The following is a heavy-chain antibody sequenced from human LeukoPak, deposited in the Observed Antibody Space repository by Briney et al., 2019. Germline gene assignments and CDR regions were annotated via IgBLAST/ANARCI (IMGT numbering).Heavy chain of an antibody. V-gene: IGHV4-39*07. CDR2: IYYSGST. CDR3: ARESITMVRGARGFDY. Sequence: SETLSLTCTVSGGSISSGTYYWGWIRQSPGKMGLEWIGNIYYSGSTYYNPSLKSRVTISVDTSKNQFSLKLSSVTAADTAVYYCARESITMVRGARGFDYWGQGTLVTVSS. CDR1: GGSISSGTYY. D-gene: IGHD3-10*01. J-gene: IGHJ4*02.